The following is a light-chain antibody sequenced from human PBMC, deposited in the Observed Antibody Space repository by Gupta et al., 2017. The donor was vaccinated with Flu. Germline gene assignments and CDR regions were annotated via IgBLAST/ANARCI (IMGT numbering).Light chain of an antibody. J-gene: IGLJ3*02. CDR1: SSNIGSNP. V-gene: IGLV1-44*01. Sequence: QSVLTQPPSASGTPGQRVTISCSGSSSNIGSNPVNWYQQLPGTAPKLLIYSKNQRPSGVPDRCSGAKSGTSASLAISGLQSEDEADYHCAAWDDSLNGWVFGGGTKLTVL. CDR2: SKN. CDR3: AAWDDSLNGWV.